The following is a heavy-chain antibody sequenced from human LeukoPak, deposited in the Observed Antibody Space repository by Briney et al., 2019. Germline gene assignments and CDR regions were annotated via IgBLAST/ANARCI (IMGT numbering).Heavy chain of an antibody. D-gene: IGHD3-3*01. V-gene: IGHV3-48*01. CDR3: ARGLWSGYDY. Sequence: GGSLRLSCAASGFTFSNAWMSWVRQAPGKGLEWVSYISSSSSTIYYADSVKGRFTISRDNAKNSLYLQMNSLRAEDTAVYYCARGLWSGYDYWGQGTLVTVSS. CDR1: GFTFSNAW. CDR2: ISSSSSTI. J-gene: IGHJ4*02.